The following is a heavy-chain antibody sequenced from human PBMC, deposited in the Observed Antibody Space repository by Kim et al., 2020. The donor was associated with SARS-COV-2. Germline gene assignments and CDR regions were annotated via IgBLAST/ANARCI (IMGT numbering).Heavy chain of an antibody. CDR1: GGSISSSSYY. J-gene: IGHJ2*01. CDR3: ARLGYRSSTSCYMSWYFDL. D-gene: IGHD2-2*02. Sequence: SETLSLTCTVSGGSISSSSYYWGWIRQPPGKGLEWIGSIYYSGSTYYNPSLKSRVTISVDTSKNQFSLKLSSVTAADTAVYYCARLGYRSSTSCYMSWYFDLWGRGTLVTVSS. CDR2: IYYSGST. V-gene: IGHV4-39*01.